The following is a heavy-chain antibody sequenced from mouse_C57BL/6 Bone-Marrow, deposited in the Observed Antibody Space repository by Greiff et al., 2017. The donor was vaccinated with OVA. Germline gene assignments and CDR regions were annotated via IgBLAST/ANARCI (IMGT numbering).Heavy chain of an antibody. J-gene: IGHJ1*03. CDR1: GFTFSDYG. CDR2: ISSGSSTI. Sequence: EVKLMESGGGLVKPGGSLKLSCAASGFTFSDYGMHWVRQAPEKGLEWVAYISSGSSTIYYADTVKGRFNISRDNAKNTLFLQMTRLRSQDTAMSSFSSYAYGWYFDVWGTGTTVTVSS. CDR3: SSYAYGWYFDV. V-gene: IGHV5-17*01. D-gene: IGHD2-2*01.